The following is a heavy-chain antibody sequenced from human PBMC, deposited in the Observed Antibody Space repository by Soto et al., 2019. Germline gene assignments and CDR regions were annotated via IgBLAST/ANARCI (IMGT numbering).Heavy chain of an antibody. CDR3: AREDLAHWYAFDI. CDR2: IKQDGSEK. D-gene: IGHD2-8*02. Sequence: GGSLRHSCAASGFTFSSYWMSWVRQAPGKGLEWVANIKQDGSEKYYVDSVKGRFTISRDNAKNSLYLQMNSLRAEDTAVYYCAREDLAHWYAFDIWGQGTMVTVSS. CDR1: GFTFSSYW. V-gene: IGHV3-7*01. J-gene: IGHJ3*02.